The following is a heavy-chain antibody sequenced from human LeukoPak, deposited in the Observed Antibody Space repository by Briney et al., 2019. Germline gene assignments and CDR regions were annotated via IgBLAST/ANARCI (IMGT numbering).Heavy chain of an antibody. CDR1: GGSISRYY. Sequence: PSETLSLTCTLSGGSISRYYWSWIRQPPGKGPEWIGYIYYSGSTNYNPSLKSRVTISVDTSKNHFSLKLSSVTAADTAVYYCARAYYYGSGSPPGYWGQGTLVTVSS. D-gene: IGHD3-10*01. CDR2: IYYSGST. V-gene: IGHV4-59*01. J-gene: IGHJ4*02. CDR3: ARAYYYGSGSPPGY.